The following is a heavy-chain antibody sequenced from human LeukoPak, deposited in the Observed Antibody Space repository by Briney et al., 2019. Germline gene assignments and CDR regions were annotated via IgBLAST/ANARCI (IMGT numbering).Heavy chain of an antibody. CDR3: ARGLENDYGGNSYFQH. V-gene: IGHV4-34*01. J-gene: IGHJ1*01. CDR2: INHSGST. CDR1: GGSFSGYY. Sequence: SETLSLTCAVYGGSFSGYYWSWIRQPPGKGLEWIGEINHSGSTNYNPSLKSRVAISVDTSKNQFSLKLSSVTAADTAVYYCARGLENDYGGNSYFQHWGQGTLVTVSS. D-gene: IGHD4-23*01.